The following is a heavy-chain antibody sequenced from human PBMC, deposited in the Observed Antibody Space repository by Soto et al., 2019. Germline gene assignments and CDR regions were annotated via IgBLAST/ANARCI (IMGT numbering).Heavy chain of an antibody. D-gene: IGHD6-25*01. Sequence: GASVKVSCKASGYTFTDYYLHWVRQAPGQGLEWMGWINPNNGGTNYAQKFQGRVTMTRDTSVNTAYMELSRLRYDDTAVDFCARDRIPATDTGVYYYGMDVWGLGTTVTVSS. CDR3: ARDRIPATDTGVYYYGMDV. CDR1: GYTFTDYY. CDR2: INPNNGGT. J-gene: IGHJ6*02. V-gene: IGHV1-2*02.